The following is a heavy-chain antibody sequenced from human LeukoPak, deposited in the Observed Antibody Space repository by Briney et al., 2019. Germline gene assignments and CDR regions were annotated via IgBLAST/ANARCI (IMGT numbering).Heavy chain of an antibody. CDR1: GFTFDDYA. Sequence: PGGSLRLSCAASGFTFDDYAMHWVRRAPGKGLEWVSGISWNSGSIGYADSVKGRFTISRDNAKNSLYLQMNSLRAEDTALYYCAKSQGPEWELPYYFDYWGQGTLVTVSS. D-gene: IGHD1-26*01. V-gene: IGHV3-9*01. J-gene: IGHJ4*02. CDR2: ISWNSGSI. CDR3: AKSQGPEWELPYYFDY.